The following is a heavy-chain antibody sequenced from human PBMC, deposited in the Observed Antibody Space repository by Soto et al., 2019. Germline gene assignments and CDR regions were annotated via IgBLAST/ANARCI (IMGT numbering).Heavy chain of an antibody. D-gene: IGHD1-26*01. J-gene: IGHJ3*02. CDR3: ARVSTRGELRGFDI. V-gene: IGHV6-1*01. CDR2: TYYRSKWYN. CDR1: GDSFSSNSAA. Sequence: PSQTLSLTCAISGDSFSSNSAAWNWISQSPSRGLEWLGRTYYRSKWYNDYAVSVKSRITINPDTSKNQFSLQLNSVTPEDTAVYYCARVSTRGELRGFDIWGQGTMVTVSS.